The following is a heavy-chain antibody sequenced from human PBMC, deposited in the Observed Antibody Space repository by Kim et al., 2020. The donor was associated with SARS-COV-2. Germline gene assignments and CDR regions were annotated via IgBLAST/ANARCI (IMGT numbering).Heavy chain of an antibody. V-gene: IGHV3-30*18. J-gene: IGHJ6*02. CDR3: AKDRVIELWLLGCYGMDV. CDR2: ISHDGSNK. D-gene: IGHD5-18*01. Sequence: GGSLRLSCAASGFTFSSYGMHWVRQAPGKGLEWVAVISHDGSNKYHGDSVKGRFAISRDNSKNTLYLQMNSLRAEDTAVYYCAKDRVIELWLLGCYGMDVWGQGTTVTVSS. CDR1: GFTFSSYG.